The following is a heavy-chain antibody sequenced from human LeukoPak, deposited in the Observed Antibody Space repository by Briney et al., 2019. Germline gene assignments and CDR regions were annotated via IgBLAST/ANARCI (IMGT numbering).Heavy chain of an antibody. CDR1: GYTFTGYY. V-gene: IGHV1-2*06. CDR3: ARYITVGATYQHFDY. Sequence: ASVNVSCKASGYTFTGYYMHWVRQAPGQGLEWMGRINPNSGGTNYAQKFQGRVTMTRDTSISSAYMELSRLRSDDTALYYCARYITVGATYQHFDYWGQGTLVTVSS. CDR2: INPNSGGT. D-gene: IGHD1-26*01. J-gene: IGHJ4*02.